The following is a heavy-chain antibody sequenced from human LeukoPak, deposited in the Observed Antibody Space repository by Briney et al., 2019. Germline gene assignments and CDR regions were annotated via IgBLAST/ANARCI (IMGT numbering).Heavy chain of an antibody. CDR1: GGSISRGSYY. D-gene: IGHD3-22*01. Sequence: SQTLSLTCTVSGGSISRGSYYWSWIRQPAGKGLEWVGRIYTSGSTNYNPSLKSRVTISVDPSKNQFSLKLSSVTAADTTVYYCARGGEYYYDSSGYYYDWFDPWGQGTLVTASS. CDR2: IYTSGST. V-gene: IGHV4-61*02. CDR3: ARGGEYYYDSSGYYYDWFDP. J-gene: IGHJ5*02.